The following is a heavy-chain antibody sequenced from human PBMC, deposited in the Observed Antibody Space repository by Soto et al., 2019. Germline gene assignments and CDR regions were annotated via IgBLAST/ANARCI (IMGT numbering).Heavy chain of an antibody. CDR3: ARGGGVGVAGSAAFDM. D-gene: IGHD3-3*01. Sequence: QLHLVQSGAVVKKPGASVTVSCSASGYPVTAYYMHWVRQAPGRGLEWMGGINPATGAAKYTQTFQGRVTRPRDTSTSTVFMELCGLTSEDTAVFYCARGGGVGVAGSAAFDMWGQGTLVTVSS. CDR2: INPATGAA. CDR1: GYPVTAYY. V-gene: IGHV1-2*02. J-gene: IGHJ3*02.